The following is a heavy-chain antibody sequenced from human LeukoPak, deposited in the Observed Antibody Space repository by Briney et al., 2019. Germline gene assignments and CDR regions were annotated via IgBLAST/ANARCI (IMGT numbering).Heavy chain of an antibody. CDR3: ARDGGSPGGSYYCYMDV. V-gene: IGHV1-2*02. J-gene: IGHJ6*03. CDR1: GYTLTELS. D-gene: IGHD1-26*01. Sequence: ASVKVSCKVSGYTLTELSMHWVRQAPGQGLEWMGWINPNSGGTNYAQKFQGRVTMTRDTSISTAYMELSRLRSDDTAVYYCARDGGSPGGSYYCYMDVWGKGTTVTISS. CDR2: INPNSGGT.